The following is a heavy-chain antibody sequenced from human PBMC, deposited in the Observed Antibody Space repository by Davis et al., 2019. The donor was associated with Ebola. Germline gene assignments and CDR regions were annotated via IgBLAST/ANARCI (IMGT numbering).Heavy chain of an antibody. D-gene: IGHD3-22*01. J-gene: IGHJ6*02. CDR2: ISYNGVEK. CDR3: AKDGQWELLVYYYYGMDV. Sequence: PGGSLRLSCVGSASTFTSYGMHWVRQAPGKGLEWVALISYNGVEKHYADSVKGRFTISSDNSKKTVDLQMNSLTTEDTAVYYCAKDGQWELLVYYYYGMDVWGQGTTVTVS. CDR1: ASTFTSYG. V-gene: IGHV3-30*18.